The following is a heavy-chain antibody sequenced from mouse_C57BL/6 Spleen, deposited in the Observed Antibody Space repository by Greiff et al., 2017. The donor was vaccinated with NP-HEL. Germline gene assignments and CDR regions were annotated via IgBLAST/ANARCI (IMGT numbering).Heavy chain of an antibody. Sequence: QVHVKQSGAELVKPGASVKISCKASGYTFTDYYINWVKQRPGQGLEWIGKIGPGSGSTYYNEKFKGKATLTADKSSSTAYMQLSSLTSEDSAVYVCAREGLLRYYYAMNYWGQGTSVTVSS. CDR1: GYTFTDYY. V-gene: IGHV1-77*01. CDR3: AREGLLRYYYAMNY. CDR2: IGPGSGST. J-gene: IGHJ4*01. D-gene: IGHD1-1*01.